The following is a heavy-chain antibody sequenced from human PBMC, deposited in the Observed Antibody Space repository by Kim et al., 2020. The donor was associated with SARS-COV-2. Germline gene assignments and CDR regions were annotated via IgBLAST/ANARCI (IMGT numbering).Heavy chain of an antibody. V-gene: IGHV4-31*02. CDR2: GKT. CDR3: ARERTSNFDY. Sequence: GKTYSNPTLKSRVTITVDTSKNQFALKLSSVTAADTAVYYCARERTSNFDYWGQGTLVTVSS. J-gene: IGHJ4*02.